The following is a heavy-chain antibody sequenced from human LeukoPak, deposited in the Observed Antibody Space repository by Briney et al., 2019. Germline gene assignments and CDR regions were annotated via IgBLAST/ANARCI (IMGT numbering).Heavy chain of an antibody. CDR2: ISYDGSNK. Sequence: RPGGSLRLSCAASGFTFSSYGMHWVRQAPGKGLEWVAVISYDGSNKYYADSVKGRFTISRDNSKNTLYLQMNSLRAEDTAVYYCAKPYYYGSGSYFPGWFDPWGQGTLVTVSS. CDR3: AKPYYYGSGSYFPGWFDP. CDR1: GFTFSSYG. V-gene: IGHV3-30*18. D-gene: IGHD3-10*01. J-gene: IGHJ5*02.